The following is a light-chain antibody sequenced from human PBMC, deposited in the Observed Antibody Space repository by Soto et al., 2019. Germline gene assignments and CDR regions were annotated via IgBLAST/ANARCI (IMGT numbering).Light chain of an antibody. Sequence: QAVVTQPPSVSGAPGQRVTIPCTGSGSNIGAGYDVHWYQQLPGRAPKLLIFGNNNRPSGVPDRFSGSKSGTSASLAITGLRTEDEADYYCQSYDSGLSGVIFGGGTKLTVL. CDR3: QSYDSGLSGVI. J-gene: IGLJ2*01. CDR1: GSNIGAGYD. CDR2: GNN. V-gene: IGLV1-40*01.